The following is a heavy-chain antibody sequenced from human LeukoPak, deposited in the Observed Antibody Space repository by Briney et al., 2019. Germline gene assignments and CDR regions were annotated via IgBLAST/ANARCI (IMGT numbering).Heavy chain of an antibody. CDR3: ARVRKYYDILTGYSPYFDY. CDR1: GGSISSYY. D-gene: IGHD3-9*01. CDR2: IYYSGST. Sequence: PSETLSLTCTVPGGSISSYYWSWIRQPPGKGLEWIGYIYYSGSTNYNPSLKSRVTISVDTSKNQFSLKLSSVTAADTAVYYCARVRKYYDILTGYSPYFDYWGQGTLVTVSS. J-gene: IGHJ4*02. V-gene: IGHV4-59*01.